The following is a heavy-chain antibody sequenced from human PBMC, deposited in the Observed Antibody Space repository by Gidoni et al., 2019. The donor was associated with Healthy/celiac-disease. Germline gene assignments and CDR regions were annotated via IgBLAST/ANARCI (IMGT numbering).Heavy chain of an antibody. CDR2: INHSGST. D-gene: IGHD1-26*01. V-gene: IGHV4-34*01. Sequence: QPPGKGLEWIGEINHSGSTNYNPSLKSRVTISVDTSKNQFSLKLSSVTAADTAVYYCARAVEATGAFDIWGQGTMVTVSS. J-gene: IGHJ3*02. CDR3: ARAVEATGAFDI.